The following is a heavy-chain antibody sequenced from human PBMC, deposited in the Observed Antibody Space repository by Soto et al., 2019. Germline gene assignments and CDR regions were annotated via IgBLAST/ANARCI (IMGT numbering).Heavy chain of an antibody. CDR2: VYASGST. CDR1: SGSIRNFY. J-gene: IGHJ4*01. D-gene: IGHD3-22*01. Sequence: TLSLTCTVSSGSIRNFYWSWIRQSAGKGLEWIGRVYASGSTNYNPSLKSRVTMSVDTSKNQLSLKLSSVTAADTAVYYCARVVGDSSGYYGFWYFDYWGQGTLVTVSS. V-gene: IGHV4-4*07. CDR3: ARVVGDSSGYYGFWYFDY.